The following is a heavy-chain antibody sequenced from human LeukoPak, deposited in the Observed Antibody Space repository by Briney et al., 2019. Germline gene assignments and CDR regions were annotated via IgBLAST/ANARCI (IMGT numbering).Heavy chain of an antibody. CDR3: TRDRGYCSGGSCYSTDY. CDR2: IRSKAYGGTT. CDR1: GFTFGDYA. D-gene: IGHD2-15*01. V-gene: IGHV3-49*03. Sequence: GGSLRLSCTASGFTFGDYAMSWFRQAPGKGLEWVGFIRSKAYGGTTEYAASVKGRFTISRDDSKSIAYLQMNSLKTEDTAVYYCTRDRGYCSGGSCYSTDYWGQGTLVTVSS. J-gene: IGHJ4*02.